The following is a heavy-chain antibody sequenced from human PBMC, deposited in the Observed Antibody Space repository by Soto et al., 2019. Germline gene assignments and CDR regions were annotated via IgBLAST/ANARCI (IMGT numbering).Heavy chain of an antibody. CDR2: ISGNGGST. CDR3: AKDLSYSGYDYPFDY. Sequence: PGGSLRLSCAASGFTFSSYSMNWVRQAPGKGLEWVSYISGNGGSTYYADSVKGRFTISRDNSKNTQYLQMNSLRAEDTALYYCAKDLSYSGYDYPFDYWGQGTLVTVSS. D-gene: IGHD5-12*01. J-gene: IGHJ4*02. V-gene: IGHV3-23*01. CDR1: GFTFSSYS.